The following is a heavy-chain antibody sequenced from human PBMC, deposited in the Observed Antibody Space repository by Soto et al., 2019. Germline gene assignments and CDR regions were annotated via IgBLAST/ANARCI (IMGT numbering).Heavy chain of an antibody. CDR3: AISVRGDPGDDAFDI. V-gene: IGHV3-23*01. Sequence: GSLRLSCAASGLRFSSYAMSWVRQAPGKGLEWVSGISGSGGSTYFADSVKGRFAISRDNSKNTLYLQMNSLRAEDTAVYYCAISVRGDPGDDAFDIWGQGTMVTVSS. D-gene: IGHD3-10*01. CDR2: ISGSGGST. CDR1: GLRFSSYA. J-gene: IGHJ3*02.